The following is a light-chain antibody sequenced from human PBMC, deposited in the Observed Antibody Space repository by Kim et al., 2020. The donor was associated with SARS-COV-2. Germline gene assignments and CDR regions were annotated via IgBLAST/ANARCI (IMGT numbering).Light chain of an antibody. CDR2: GAS. V-gene: IGKV3-20*01. CDR3: QQYGNSPYT. Sequence: LSPGERATLSCRASQSVSSSNLAWYQQKPGQAPRVLIYGASSRATGIPDRFSGRGSGTDFTLTISRLEPEDFAVYYCQQYGNSPYTFGQGTKLEI. CDR1: QSVSSSN. J-gene: IGKJ2*01.